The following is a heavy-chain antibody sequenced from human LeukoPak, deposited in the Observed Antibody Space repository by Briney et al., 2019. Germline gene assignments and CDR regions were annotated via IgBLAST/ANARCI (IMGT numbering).Heavy chain of an antibody. CDR1: GFTFSSYE. V-gene: IGHV3-48*03. Sequence: GGSLRLSCAASGFTFSSYEMNWVRQAPGKGLEWVSYISSSGSTIYYADSVKGRFTISRDNAKNSLYLQMNSLRAEDTAVYYCAREEWLSRGLDYWGQGTLVTVSS. J-gene: IGHJ4*02. CDR3: AREEWLSRGLDY. CDR2: ISSSGSTI. D-gene: IGHD6-19*01.